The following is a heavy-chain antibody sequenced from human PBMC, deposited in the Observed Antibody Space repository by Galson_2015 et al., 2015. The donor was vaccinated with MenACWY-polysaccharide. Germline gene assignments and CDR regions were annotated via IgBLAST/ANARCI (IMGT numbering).Heavy chain of an antibody. Sequence: SLRLSCAASGLTFSNNWIHWTRQAPGEGLVWVSRINGDASSTAYADSVKGRFTISRDNAKNTLCLQMNSLRVEDTAVYYCVGPLGRGGTGAYGMDAWGQGTTVTVSS. CDR3: VGPLGRGGTGAYGMDA. CDR1: GLTFSNNW. J-gene: IGHJ6*02. D-gene: IGHD3-10*01. V-gene: IGHV3-74*01. CDR2: INGDASST.